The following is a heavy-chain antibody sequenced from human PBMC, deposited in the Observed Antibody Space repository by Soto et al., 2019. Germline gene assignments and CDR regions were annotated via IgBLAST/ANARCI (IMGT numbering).Heavy chain of an antibody. CDR3: ARTSRFDC. CDR1: CGSFSGYY. CDR2: IHHSGST. J-gene: IGHJ4*02. Sequence: QVQLQQWGAGLLKPSETLSLTCAVYCGSFSGYYWSWIRQPPGKGLEWIGEIHHSGSTNYNPSLXXXXXLXXXTXXXXXXXXXXXXXXXXTXVXXXARTSRFDCWGQGTLVTVSS. D-gene: IGHD1-1*01. V-gene: IGHV4-34*01.